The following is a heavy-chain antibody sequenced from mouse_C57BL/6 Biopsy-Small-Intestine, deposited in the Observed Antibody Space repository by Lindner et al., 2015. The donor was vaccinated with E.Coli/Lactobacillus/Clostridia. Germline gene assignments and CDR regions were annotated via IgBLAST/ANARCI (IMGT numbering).Heavy chain of an antibody. CDR3: ARWYDGYSFDY. CDR1: GYSFTSYY. Sequence: VQLQESGPELVKPGASVKISCKASGYSFTSYYIHWVKQRPGQGLEWIGWIYPGSGNTKYNEKFKGKATLTADTSSSTAYMQLSSLTSEDSAVYFCARWYDGYSFDYWGRGTTLTVSS. J-gene: IGHJ2*01. CDR2: IYPGSGNT. V-gene: IGHV1-66*01. D-gene: IGHD2-3*01.